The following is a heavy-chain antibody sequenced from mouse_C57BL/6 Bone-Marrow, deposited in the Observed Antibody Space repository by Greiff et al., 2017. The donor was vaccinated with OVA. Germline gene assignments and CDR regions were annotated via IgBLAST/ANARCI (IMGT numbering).Heavy chain of an antibody. CDR3: THYDGYFSWLAY. V-gene: IGHV14-4*01. D-gene: IGHD2-3*01. Sequence: VQLQQSGAELVRPGASVKLSCTASGFNIKDDYMHWVKQRPEQGLEWIGWIDPENGDTEYASKFQGKATITADTSSNTAYLQLSSLTSEDTAVYYCTHYDGYFSWLAYWGQGTLVTVSA. J-gene: IGHJ3*01. CDR2: IDPENGDT. CDR1: GFNIKDDY.